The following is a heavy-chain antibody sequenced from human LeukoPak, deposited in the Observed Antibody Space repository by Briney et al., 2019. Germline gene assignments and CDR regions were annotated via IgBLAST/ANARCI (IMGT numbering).Heavy chain of an antibody. D-gene: IGHD5-18*01. J-gene: IGHJ3*02. Sequence: SETLSLTCTVSGGSISSYYWSWIRQRPGKGLEWIAYIDYRGSTTYNPSLTSRVTISVDTSRNQFSLKLSSVTAADTAVYYCARSRSGYSYDHAAFDIWGQGTMVTVSS. CDR1: GGSISSYY. CDR2: IDYRGST. V-gene: IGHV4-59*01. CDR3: ARSRSGYSYDHAAFDI.